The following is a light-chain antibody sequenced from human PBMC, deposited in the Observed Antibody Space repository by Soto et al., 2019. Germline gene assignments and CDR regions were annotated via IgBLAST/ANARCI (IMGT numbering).Light chain of an antibody. V-gene: IGKV1-9*01. CDR3: QQLFSFPPT. J-gene: IGKJ5*01. Sequence: DIQLTQSPSFLSASVGDRATITCRASQGISNYLAWYQQKPGKAPNLLIYVASTLQSGVPSRFNGSGSGTAFTLTISCLPPEDLATYYCQQLFSFPPTFGQGTRLEIK. CDR1: QGISNY. CDR2: VAS.